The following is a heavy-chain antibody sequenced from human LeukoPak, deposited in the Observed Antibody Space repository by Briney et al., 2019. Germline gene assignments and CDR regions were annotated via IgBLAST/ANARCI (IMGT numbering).Heavy chain of an antibody. D-gene: IGHD6-13*01. V-gene: IGHV1-2*02. J-gene: IGHJ4*02. CDR1: GYTFTNYY. Sequence: ASVKVSCKASGYTFTNYYIHWVRQAPGQGLEWMGWINPNSGGTNYAQKFQGRVTMTRDTSISTAYMELSRLRSDDTAVYYCARDLSRQIAAAGTFWGQGTLVTVSS. CDR3: ARDLSRQIAAAGTF. CDR2: INPNSGGT.